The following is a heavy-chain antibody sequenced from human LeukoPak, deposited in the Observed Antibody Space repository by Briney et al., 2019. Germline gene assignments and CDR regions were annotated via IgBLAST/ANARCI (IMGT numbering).Heavy chain of an antibody. D-gene: IGHD6-6*01. V-gene: IGHV3-7*03. Sequence: GGSLRLSCALSGFTFRGFWMSWSRQAPGKGLEWVASINSDGSEGYYADVVKGRFTISRDNAKNSLCLQINSLRAEDTAVYYCARSSYSSSSSVWGQGTMVTVSS. CDR2: INSDGSEG. CDR1: GFTFRGFW. CDR3: ARSSYSSSSSV. J-gene: IGHJ3*01.